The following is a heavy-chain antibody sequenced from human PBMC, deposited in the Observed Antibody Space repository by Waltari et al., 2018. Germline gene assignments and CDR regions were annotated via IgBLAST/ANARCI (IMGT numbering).Heavy chain of an antibody. J-gene: IGHJ3*02. CDR1: GGSVSSGSYY. CDR3: ARDKSRYNWNYVPDAFDI. D-gene: IGHD1-7*01. CDR2: IYYSGST. Sequence: QVQLQESGPGLVKPSETLSLTCTVSGGSVSSGSYYWSWIRQPPGKGLEWIGYIYYSGSTNYNPSLKSRVTISLDTSKNQFSLKLSSVTAADTAVYYCARDKSRYNWNYVPDAFDIWGQGTMVTVSS. V-gene: IGHV4-61*01.